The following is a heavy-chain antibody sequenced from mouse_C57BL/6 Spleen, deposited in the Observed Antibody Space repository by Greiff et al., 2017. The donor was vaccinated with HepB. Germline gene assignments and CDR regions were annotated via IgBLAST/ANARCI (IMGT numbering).Heavy chain of an antibody. CDR2: ISSGSSTI. V-gene: IGHV5-17*01. J-gene: IGHJ1*03. CDR3: ARKNWYFDV. Sequence: EVKLVESGGGLVKPGGSLKLSCAASGFTFSDYGMHWVRQAPEKGLEWVAYISSGSSTIYYADTVKGRFTISRDNAKNTLFLHMTSLRSEDTAMYYCARKNWYFDVWGTGTTVTVSS. CDR1: GFTFSDYG.